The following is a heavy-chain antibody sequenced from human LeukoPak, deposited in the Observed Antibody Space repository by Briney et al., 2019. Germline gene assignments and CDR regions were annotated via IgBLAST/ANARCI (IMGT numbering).Heavy chain of an antibody. V-gene: IGHV4-59*01. CDR1: GGSISSYY. J-gene: IGHJ3*01. D-gene: IGHD6-13*01. Sequence: SETLSLTCTVSGGSISSYYWSWIRQPPGKGLEWIGYIYYSGSTNYSPSLKSRVTISVDTSKNQFSLKLRSVTAADTAVYYCARISSSDWYNERGAFDVWGQGTMVTVSS. CDR2: IYYSGST. CDR3: ARISSSDWYNERGAFDV.